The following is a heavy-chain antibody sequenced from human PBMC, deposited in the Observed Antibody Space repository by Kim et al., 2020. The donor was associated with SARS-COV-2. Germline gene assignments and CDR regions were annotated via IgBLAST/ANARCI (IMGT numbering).Heavy chain of an antibody. CDR1: GYTFNDYS. CDR3: AREGSGSYNWLDP. D-gene: IGHD3-10*01. Sequence: ASVKVSCKASGYTFNDYSIHWVRQAPGHWVRQAPGQRLEWMGWINAGNANTQYSQNFQGRITFTTDTSANMLYMDLSSLRSEDTAVYYCAREGSGSYNWLDPWGQGTLVTVSP. J-gene: IGHJ5*02. CDR2: INAGNANT. V-gene: IGHV1-3*01.